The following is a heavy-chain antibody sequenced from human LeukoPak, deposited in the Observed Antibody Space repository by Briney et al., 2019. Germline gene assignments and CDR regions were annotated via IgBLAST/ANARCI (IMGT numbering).Heavy chain of an antibody. V-gene: IGHV4-59*01. Sequence: SETLSLTCTVSGGSISTYYWSWIRQPPGKGLEWIGFIYYSGSTNYSPSLKSRVTISVDTSKNQFSLKLSFVTAADTAVYYCARVGYYYGMDVWGQGTTVTVSS. CDR2: IYYSGST. CDR1: GGSISTYY. D-gene: IGHD3-16*01. J-gene: IGHJ6*02. CDR3: ARVGYYYGMDV.